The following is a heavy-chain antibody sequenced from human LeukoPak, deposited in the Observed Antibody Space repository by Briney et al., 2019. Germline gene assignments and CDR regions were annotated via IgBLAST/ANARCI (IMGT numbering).Heavy chain of an antibody. CDR3: ARAILIAVAGPGYFDY. D-gene: IGHD6-19*01. Sequence: GSSVKVSCKASGGTFSSYAISWVRQAPGQGLEWMGGIIPIFSMANDAQKSQGRVTITADESTSTAYMGLSSLRSEDTAVYYCARAILIAVAGPGYFDYWGQGTLVTVSS. CDR2: IIPIFSMA. CDR1: GGTFSSYA. J-gene: IGHJ4*02. V-gene: IGHV1-69*01.